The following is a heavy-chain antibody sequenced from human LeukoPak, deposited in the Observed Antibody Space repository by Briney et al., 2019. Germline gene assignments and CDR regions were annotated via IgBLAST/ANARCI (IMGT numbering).Heavy chain of an antibody. CDR3: AKSLCGGDCYGPDDVFDI. J-gene: IGHJ3*02. D-gene: IGHD2-21*02. Sequence: GGSLRLSCAASGIIVSSNFMSWVRQAPGKGLEWVSEMYSGGSTYYADSVKGRLIIFSGSSENTLYLQMNSLTAEDTAMYYCAKSLCGGDCYGPDDVFDIWGQGTMVTVSS. CDR1: GIIVSSNF. CDR2: MYSGGST. V-gene: IGHV3-66*01.